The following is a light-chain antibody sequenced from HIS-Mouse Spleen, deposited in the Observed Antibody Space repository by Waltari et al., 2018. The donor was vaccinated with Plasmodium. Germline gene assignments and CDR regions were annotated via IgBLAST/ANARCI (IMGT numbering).Light chain of an antibody. V-gene: IGLV2-11*01. J-gene: IGLJ2*01. Sequence: QSALTQPRSVSGSPGQSVPISCTGTSSDVGGYNYVSWYQQHPGKAPKLMIYDVSTRPSGVPDRFSGSKSGNTASLTISGLQAEDEADYYCCSYAGSYTLVFGGGTKLTVL. CDR2: DVS. CDR1: SSDVGGYNY. CDR3: CSYAGSYTLV.